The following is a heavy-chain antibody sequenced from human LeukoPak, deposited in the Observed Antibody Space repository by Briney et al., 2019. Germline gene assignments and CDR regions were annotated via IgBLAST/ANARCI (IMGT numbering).Heavy chain of an antibody. V-gene: IGHV4-39*07. Sequence: SETLSLTCTVSGGSISSSSYYRGWIRQPPGKGLEWIGSIYYSGSTYYNPSLKSRVTISVDTSKNQFSLKLSSATAADTAVYYCARGYYDFWSGLDYFDYWGQGTLVTVSS. CDR2: IYYSGST. CDR3: ARGYYDFWSGLDYFDY. J-gene: IGHJ4*02. CDR1: GGSISSSSYY. D-gene: IGHD3-3*01.